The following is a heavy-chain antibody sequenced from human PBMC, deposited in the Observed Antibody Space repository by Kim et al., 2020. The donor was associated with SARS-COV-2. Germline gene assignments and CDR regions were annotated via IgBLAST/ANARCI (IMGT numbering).Heavy chain of an antibody. CDR1: GFTFYAYA. J-gene: IGHJ3*02. D-gene: IGHD3-10*01. Sequence: GGSLRLSCVTSGFTFYAYAMGWVRQAPGKGLEWVATISVSGDNTYYADSVRDRFIISRDNFKNTLYLQMKSLRAQDRAMYYCAKVADKYFYDSGNRTSGAFDMWGQGTKVTVSS. CDR2: ISVSGDNT. CDR3: AKVADKYFYDSGNRTSGAFDM. V-gene: IGHV3-23*01.